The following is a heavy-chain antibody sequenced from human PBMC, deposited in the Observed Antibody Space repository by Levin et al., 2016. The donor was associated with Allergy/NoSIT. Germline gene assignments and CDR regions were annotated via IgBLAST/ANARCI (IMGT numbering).Heavy chain of an antibody. V-gene: IGHV3-23*01. CDR1: GFTFSSYA. CDR3: AKESGDSSGYYYFDY. Sequence: GESLKISCAASGFTFSSYAMSWVRQAPGKGLEWVSAISGSGGSTYYADSVKGRFTISRDNSKNTLYLQMNSLRAEDTAVYYCAKESGDSSGYYYFDYWGQGTLVTVSS. CDR2: ISGSGGST. D-gene: IGHD3-22*01. J-gene: IGHJ4*02.